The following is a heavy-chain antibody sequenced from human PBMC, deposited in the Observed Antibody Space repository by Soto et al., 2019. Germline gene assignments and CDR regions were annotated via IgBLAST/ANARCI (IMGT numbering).Heavy chain of an antibody. CDR3: SRLLEAEKFDP. D-gene: IGHD6-13*01. Sequence: GGSLRLSCAASGFILSDAAIHWVRQASGKGLEWVGRIRSKANSYATAYAASVKGRFTISRDDSKNTAYLQMNSLKTEDTAVYYCSRLLEAEKFDPWGQGTLVTVSS. CDR1: GFILSDAA. CDR2: IRSKANSYAT. V-gene: IGHV3-73*01. J-gene: IGHJ5*02.